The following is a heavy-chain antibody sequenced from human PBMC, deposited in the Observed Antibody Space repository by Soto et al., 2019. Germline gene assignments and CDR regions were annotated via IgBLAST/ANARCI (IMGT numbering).Heavy chain of an antibody. CDR2: IYSGGST. CDR3: ARDLGRTWGGT. Sequence: GGSLRLSCAASGFTVSSNYMSWVRQAPGKGLEWVSVIYSGGSTYYADSVKGRFTISRDNSKNTLYLQMNSLRAEDTAVYYCARDLGRTWGGTWGQGTLVTVSS. CDR1: GFTVSSNY. D-gene: IGHD1-26*01. J-gene: IGHJ5*02. V-gene: IGHV3-66*01.